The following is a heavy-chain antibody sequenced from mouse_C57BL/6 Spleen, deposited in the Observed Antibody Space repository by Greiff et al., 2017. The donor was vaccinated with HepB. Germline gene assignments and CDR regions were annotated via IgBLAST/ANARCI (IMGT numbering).Heavy chain of an antibody. Sequence: VQLQQSGAELVKPGASVKISCKASGYTFTDYYINWVKQRPGQGLEWIGKIGPGSGSTYYNEKFKGKATLTADKSYSKAYMQLSSLTSEVSAVYFCAISRSGFTWFAYWGQGTLVTVSA. D-gene: IGHD3-1*01. CDR2: IGPGSGST. J-gene: IGHJ3*01. CDR1: GYTFTDYY. CDR3: AISRSGFTWFAY. V-gene: IGHV1-77*01.